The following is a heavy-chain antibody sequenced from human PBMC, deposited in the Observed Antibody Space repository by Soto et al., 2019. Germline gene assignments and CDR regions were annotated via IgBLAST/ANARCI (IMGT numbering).Heavy chain of an antibody. CDR2: IIPIFGIA. Sequence: ASVKVSCKASGGTFSSYAISWVRQAPGQGLEWMGGIIPIFGIANYAQKFQGRVTITADKSTSTAYMELSSLRSEDTAVYYCARGPEYCSSTSCYDYFDYWGQGTLVTVSS. J-gene: IGHJ4*02. V-gene: IGHV1-69*10. D-gene: IGHD2-2*01. CDR1: GGTFSSYA. CDR3: ARGPEYCSSTSCYDYFDY.